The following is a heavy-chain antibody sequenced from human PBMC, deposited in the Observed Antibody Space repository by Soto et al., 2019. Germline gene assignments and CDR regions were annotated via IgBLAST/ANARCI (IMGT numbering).Heavy chain of an antibody. D-gene: IGHD4-17*01. CDR3: ARGYFYGDSSEAGPYYYGMDV. Sequence: ASVKVSCKASGYTFTSYAMHWVRQAPGQRLEWMGWINAGNGNTKYSQKFQGRVTITRDTSASTAYMELSSLRSEDTAVYYCARGYFYGDSSEAGPYYYGMDVWGQGTTVTVSS. CDR2: INAGNGNT. CDR1: GYTFTSYA. J-gene: IGHJ6*02. V-gene: IGHV1-3*01.